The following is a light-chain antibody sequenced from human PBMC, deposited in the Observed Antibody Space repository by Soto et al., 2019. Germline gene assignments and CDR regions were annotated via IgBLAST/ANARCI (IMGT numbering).Light chain of an antibody. CDR1: QSVRGS. CDR3: QQYFYWPRT. CDR2: GAS. Sequence: EVLLTQSPATLSVSPGESATLSCRASQSVRGSLAWYQQRPGQAPRLLIYGASYRAASGSSRFSGSGSGTEFTLTISRLQSEDFAVYYFQQYFYWPRTFGQGTKVEIK. J-gene: IGKJ1*01. V-gene: IGKV3-15*01.